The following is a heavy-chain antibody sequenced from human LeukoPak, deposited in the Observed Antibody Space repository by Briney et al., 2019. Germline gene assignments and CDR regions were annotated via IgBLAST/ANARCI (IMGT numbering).Heavy chain of an antibody. J-gene: IGHJ4*02. CDR2: IYYSGST. CDR1: GGSISSYY. V-gene: IGHV4-59*01. D-gene: IGHD3-9*01. CDR3: ARASYDILTGYSRYYFDY. Sequence: KSSETLSLTCTVSGGSISSYYWSWIRQPPGKGLEWIGYIYYSGSTNYNPSLKSRVTISVDTSKNQFSLKLSSVTAADTAVYYCARASYDILTGYSRYYFDYWGQGTLVTVSS.